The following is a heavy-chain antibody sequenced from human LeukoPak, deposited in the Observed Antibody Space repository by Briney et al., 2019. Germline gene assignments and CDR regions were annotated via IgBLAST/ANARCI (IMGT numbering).Heavy chain of an antibody. CDR2: IRYDGSNK. D-gene: IGHD2-15*01. CDR3: AKDLSVVAAAVDY. V-gene: IGHV3-30*02. CDR1: GFIFSSYG. J-gene: IGHJ4*02. Sequence: PGGSLRLSCAASGFIFSSYGMHWVRQAPGKGLEWVAFIRYDGSNKYYADSVKGRFTISRDNSKNTLYLQMNSLRAEDTAVYYCAKDLSVVAAAVDYWGQGTLVTVSS.